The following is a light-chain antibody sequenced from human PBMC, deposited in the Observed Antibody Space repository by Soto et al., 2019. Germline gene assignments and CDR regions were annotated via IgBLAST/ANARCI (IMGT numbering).Light chain of an antibody. CDR3: QHHNSYSQT. J-gene: IGKJ1*01. V-gene: IGKV1-5*01. CDR2: GAS. CDR1: QSIRHY. Sequence: DIQMTQSPPTLSASVGDRVTITCRASQSIRHYLAWYQQMPGKAPKLLIYGASTLQSGVPPRFSGSGSGTEFTLTISSLQPDDFGTYFCQHHNSYSQTFGQGTKV.